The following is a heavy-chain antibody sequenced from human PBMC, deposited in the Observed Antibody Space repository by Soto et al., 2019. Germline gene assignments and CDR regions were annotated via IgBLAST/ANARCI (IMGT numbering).Heavy chain of an antibody. Sequence: EVQLVESGGGLVKPGGSLRLSCVASGFTFSDVWMSWVRQVPGKGLEWVGHIRSKAHGGTTDTAAPVKGRVTISRDDSKDTLYLQMNSLKSEDTALYYCTTGRVRWGQGTMVTVSS. CDR3: TTGRVR. D-gene: IGHD3-10*01. J-gene: IGHJ3*01. CDR1: GFTFSDVW. CDR2: IRSKAHGGTT. V-gene: IGHV3-15*01.